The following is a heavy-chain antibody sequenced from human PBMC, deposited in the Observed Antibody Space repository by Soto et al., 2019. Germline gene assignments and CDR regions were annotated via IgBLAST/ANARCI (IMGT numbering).Heavy chain of an antibody. J-gene: IGHJ3*02. Sequence: VKVSCKSSEGIFTNYAINWVRQAPGQGLEWMGGIIPIFGPANYAQRFQARVTITADKSTSTVYMELSSLRSEGSAVYYCARDRHSSITYAFDIWGQGTVVTVSS. D-gene: IGHD1-20*01. CDR3: ARDRHSSITYAFDI. V-gene: IGHV1-69*06. CDR2: IIPIFGPA. CDR1: EGIFTNYA.